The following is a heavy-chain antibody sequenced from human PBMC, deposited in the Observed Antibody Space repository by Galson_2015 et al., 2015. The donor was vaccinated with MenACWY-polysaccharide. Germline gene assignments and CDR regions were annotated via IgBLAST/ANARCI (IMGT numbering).Heavy chain of an antibody. V-gene: IGHV1-3*01. J-gene: IGHJ4*02. CDR3: ARDSSGSYFGWRTFDY. CDR2: INAGKGNT. D-gene: IGHD1-26*01. Sequence: SVKVSCKASGYTFTSYPMHWVRQAPGQSLEWMGWINAGKGNTHFSQKFQGRVTITRDTSANTAYMEIRSLRSEDTAAYFCARDSSGSYFGWRTFDYWGQGTLVTVSS. CDR1: GYTFTSYP.